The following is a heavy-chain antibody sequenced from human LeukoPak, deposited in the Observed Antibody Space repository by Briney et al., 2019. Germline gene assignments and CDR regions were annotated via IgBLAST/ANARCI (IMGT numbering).Heavy chain of an antibody. CDR2: ISGSTGRT. Sequence: GGPLRLSCEGSGFTLRSSDVNWVRQSPGKGLEWISGISGSTGRTNYADSVNGRFTLSRDNSRNTLYLQMESLRVEDTAVYYCAKRAFSPRELGHCMDVWGRGTTVTVS. CDR1: GFTLRSSD. D-gene: IGHD3-16*01. CDR3: AKRAFSPRELGHCMDV. J-gene: IGHJ6*03. V-gene: IGHV3-23*01.